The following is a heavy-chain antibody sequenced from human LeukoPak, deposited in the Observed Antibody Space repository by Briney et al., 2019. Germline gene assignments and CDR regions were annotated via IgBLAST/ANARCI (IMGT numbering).Heavy chain of an antibody. CDR3: AKDAEVGDTDFFDY. V-gene: IGHV1-46*01. CDR1: GYRFTAYS. Sequence: ASVKVSCKASGYRFTAYSIHWVRQAPGQGLELMGKINPTTRSTTSEQKLQGRVTMPSDTSPSTLYLEVSKLRPEDTAVYYCAKDAEVGDTDFFDYWGPGSLVTVSS. CDR2: INPTTRST. D-gene: IGHD1-26*01. J-gene: IGHJ4*02.